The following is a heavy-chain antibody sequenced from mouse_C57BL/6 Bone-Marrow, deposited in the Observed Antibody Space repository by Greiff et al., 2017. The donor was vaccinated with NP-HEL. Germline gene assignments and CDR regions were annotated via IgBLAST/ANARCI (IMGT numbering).Heavy chain of an antibody. J-gene: IGHJ4*01. Sequence: VQLKESEGGLVQPGSSMKLSCTASGFTFSDYYMAWVRQVPETGLEWVANINYDGSSTYYLDSLKSRLIISRDNAKNILYLQMSSLKSEDTATYYCARHGTTVVDYAMDYWGQGTSVTVSS. CDR3: ARHGTTVVDYAMDY. D-gene: IGHD1-1*01. CDR1: GFTFSDYY. V-gene: IGHV5-16*01. CDR2: INYDGSST.